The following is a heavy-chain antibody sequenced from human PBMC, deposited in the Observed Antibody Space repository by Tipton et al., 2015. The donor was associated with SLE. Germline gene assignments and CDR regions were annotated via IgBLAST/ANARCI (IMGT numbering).Heavy chain of an antibody. CDR3: AKAVDTAMFPYSSYGMDV. CDR1: GFTSSSYA. Sequence: SLRLSCAASGFTSSSYAMSWVRQAPGKGLEWVSAISGSGGSTYYADSVKGRFTISRDNSKNTLYLQMNSLRAEDTAVYYCAKAVDTAMFPYSSYGMDVGGQGPTVTVSS. D-gene: IGHD5-18*01. V-gene: IGHV3-23*01. J-gene: IGHJ6*02. CDR2: ISGSGGST.